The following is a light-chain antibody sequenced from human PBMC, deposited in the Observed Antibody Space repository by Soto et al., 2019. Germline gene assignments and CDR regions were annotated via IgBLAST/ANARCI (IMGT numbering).Light chain of an antibody. CDR3: HQTFLSPPT. Sequence: DIQMTQSPSSLSASVGDRVSITCRASQSVGHFFNWYQQKQGKAPKLLLSRAFHLHSGAPSRFSGSGSETETDFTLTISSLQPEDFATYYCHQTFLSPPTFGQGTKVEIK. CDR2: RAF. J-gene: IGKJ1*01. CDR1: QSVGHF. V-gene: IGKV1-39*01.